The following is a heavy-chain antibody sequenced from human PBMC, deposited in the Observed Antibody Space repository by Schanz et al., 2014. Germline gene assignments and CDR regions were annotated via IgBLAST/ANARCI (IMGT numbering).Heavy chain of an antibody. J-gene: IGHJ5*02. CDR3: AREKGHGYSGLS. CDR2: IIPILDIT. Sequence: QVQLVQSGSEVKKPGASVKVSCKASGYTFTTYGISWVRQAPGQGLEWMGTIIPILDITNYAQKFQGRVTITADISTSTAYMDLSSLRSDDTAVYYCAREKGHGYSGLSWGQGTLLAVSS. CDR1: GYTFTTYG. V-gene: IGHV1-69*04. D-gene: IGHD5-12*01.